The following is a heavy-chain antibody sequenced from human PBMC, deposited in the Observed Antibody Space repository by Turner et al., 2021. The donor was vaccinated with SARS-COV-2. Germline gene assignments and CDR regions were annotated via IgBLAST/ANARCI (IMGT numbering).Heavy chain of an antibody. Sequence: QVQLVQSGAEVKKPGASVKVSCKASGYTFTSSYMHWVRQAPGQGLEWMGIINPSGGYTGYAQRFQGRVTMTRDTSTSTVYMELSSLRSEDTAVYYCARAGGGFDPWGQGTLVTVSS. J-gene: IGHJ5*02. CDR2: INPSGGYT. CDR1: GYTFTSSY. V-gene: IGHV1-46*01. D-gene: IGHD2-15*01. CDR3: ARAGGGFDP.